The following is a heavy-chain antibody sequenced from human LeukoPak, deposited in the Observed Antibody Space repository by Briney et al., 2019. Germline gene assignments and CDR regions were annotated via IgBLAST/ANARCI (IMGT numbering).Heavy chain of an antibody. V-gene: IGHV4-59*11. J-gene: IGHJ6*03. D-gene: IGHD2-2*02. Sequence: SETLSLTCTVSGGSISSHYWSWIPQPPGKGLEWIGYIYYSGRTNYNPSLKSRVTISVDTSKNQFSLKLSSVTAADTAVYYCARAPDCSSTSCYTGYYYYTDVWGKGTTVTVSS. CDR3: ARAPDCSSTSCYTGYYYYTDV. CDR1: GGSISSHY. CDR2: IYYSGRT.